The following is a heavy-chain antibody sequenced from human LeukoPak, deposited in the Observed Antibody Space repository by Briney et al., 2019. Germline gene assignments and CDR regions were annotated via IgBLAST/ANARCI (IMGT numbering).Heavy chain of an antibody. J-gene: IGHJ3*02. D-gene: IGHD6-13*01. CDR2: IYYSGST. Sequence: SETLSLTCTVSGGSISNYYWSWIRQPPGKGLEWIGYIYYSGSTNYNPSLKSRVTISVDTSKNQFSLKLSSVTAADTAVYYCARDPGDTSIAAAGTGAFDIWGQGTMVTVSS. CDR3: ARDPGDTSIAAAGTGAFDI. V-gene: IGHV4-59*01. CDR1: GGSISNYY.